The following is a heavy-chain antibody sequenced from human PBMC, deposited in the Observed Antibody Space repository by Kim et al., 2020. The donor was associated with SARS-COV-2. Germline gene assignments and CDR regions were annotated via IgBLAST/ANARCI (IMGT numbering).Heavy chain of an antibody. J-gene: IGHJ5*02. V-gene: IGHV4-39*01. D-gene: IGHD6-13*01. CDR2: IYYSGST. CDR1: GGSISSSSYY. CDR3: ARPYSSSWYGRFDP. Sequence: SETLSLTCTVSGGSISSSSYYWGWIRQPPGKGLEWIGSIYYSGSTYYNPSLKSRVTISVDTSKNQFSLKLSSVTAADTAVYYCARPYSSSWYGRFDPWGQGTLVTVSS.